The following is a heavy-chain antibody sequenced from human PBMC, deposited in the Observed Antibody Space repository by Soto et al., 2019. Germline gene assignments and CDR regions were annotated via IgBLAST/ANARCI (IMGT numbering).Heavy chain of an antibody. J-gene: IGHJ6*02. D-gene: IGHD2-2*01. CDR3: ARHVPAAGYYYGMDV. Sequence: QVQLVQSGAEVKKPGSSVKVSCKASGGTFSSYAISWVRQAPGQGLEWMGGIIPIFGTANYAQKFQGRVTISADESTSTAYMELSSRRYEDTAVYYCARHVPAAGYYYGMDVWGQGPTVTVSS. CDR1: GGTFSSYA. CDR2: IIPIFGTA. V-gene: IGHV1-69*12.